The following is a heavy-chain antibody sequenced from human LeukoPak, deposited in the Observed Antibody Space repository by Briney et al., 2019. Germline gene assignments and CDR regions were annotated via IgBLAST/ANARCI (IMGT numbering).Heavy chain of an antibody. J-gene: IGHJ4*02. Sequence: PSETLSLTCTVSGGSVSSGSYYWSWIRQPPGKGLEYIGYICYSGTTDYNPSLKSRVTISVDTSKNQFSLKLSSVTAADTAVYYCARDRWGSGWFAGSDYWGQGTLVTVSS. D-gene: IGHD6-19*01. CDR3: ARDRWGSGWFAGSDY. CDR1: GGSVSSGSYY. V-gene: IGHV4-61*01. CDR2: ICYSGTT.